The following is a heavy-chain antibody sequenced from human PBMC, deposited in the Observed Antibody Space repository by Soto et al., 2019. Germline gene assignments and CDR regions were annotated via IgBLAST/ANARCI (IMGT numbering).Heavy chain of an antibody. D-gene: IGHD6-19*01. CDR3: AKAGGKWLDDNHYYDGLDV. J-gene: IGHJ6*02. Sequence: GGSLRLSCAASGFTFSSYAMSWVRQAPGKGLEWVSVISGSGGSTYYADSVKGRFTISRDNSKNTLYLQMNSLRAEDTAVYYCAKAGGKWLDDNHYYDGLDVWGQGTTVTVSS. V-gene: IGHV3-23*01. CDR1: GFTFSSYA. CDR2: ISGSGGST.